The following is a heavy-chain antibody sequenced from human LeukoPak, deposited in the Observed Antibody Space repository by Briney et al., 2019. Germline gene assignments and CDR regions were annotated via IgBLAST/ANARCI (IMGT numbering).Heavy chain of an antibody. J-gene: IGHJ4*02. CDR2: INTDGSSA. V-gene: IGHV3-74*01. CDR3: ARDVLR. D-gene: IGHD5/OR15-5a*01. Sequence: PGGSLRLSCAASGFTFSTCWMHWVRQAPGKGLVWVSHINTDGSSATYADSVKGRFTISRDNAKNTLYLQMNSLRPEDTAVYYCARDVLRRGQGILVTVSS. CDR1: GFTFSTCW.